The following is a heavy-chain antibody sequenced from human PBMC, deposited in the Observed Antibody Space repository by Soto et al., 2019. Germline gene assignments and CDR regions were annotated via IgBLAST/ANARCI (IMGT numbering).Heavy chain of an antibody. CDR2: VSIGGST. CDR1: GFTFSSYA. CDR3: AKRRGAGGHFDY. D-gene: IGHD2-15*01. J-gene: IGHJ4*02. V-gene: IGHV3-23*01. Sequence: DVQLLESGGGLVQPEGSLRLSCAASGFTFSSYAMGWVRRGPGKWLEWVAVVSIGGSTHYEDSVRGRFTISRDNSKNTLSLQMNSLTAEDTAVYFCAKRRGAGGHFDYCGQGALVTVSS.